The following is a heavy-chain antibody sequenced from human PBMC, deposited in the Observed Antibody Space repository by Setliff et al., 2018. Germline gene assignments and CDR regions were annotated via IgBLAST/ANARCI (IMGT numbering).Heavy chain of an antibody. CDR2: IYYRGST. CDR1: GGSISSSGYY. D-gene: IGHD3-16*02. Sequence: SETLSLTCTVSGGSISSSGYYWGWIRQPPGKGLEWIGSIYYRGSTYYNPSLKSRVTMSVDASKNQFSLKLSSVTAADTAAYYCARALPLGFRSALIPWGQGTLVTVSS. V-gene: IGHV4-39*07. CDR3: ARALPLGFRSALIP. J-gene: IGHJ5*02.